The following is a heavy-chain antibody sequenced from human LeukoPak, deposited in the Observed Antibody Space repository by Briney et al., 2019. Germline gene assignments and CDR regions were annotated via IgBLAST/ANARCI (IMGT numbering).Heavy chain of an antibody. D-gene: IGHD3-16*01. J-gene: IGHJ4*02. CDR3: AKDATLNYDYVWGSLWYFDY. V-gene: IGHV3-23*01. CDR1: GFTFSSYA. CDR2: ISGSGGST. Sequence: GGSLRLSCAASGFTFSSYAMSWVRQAPGKGLEWVSAISGSGGSTYYADSVKGRFTISRDNSKNTLYLQMNSLRAEDTAVYYCAKDATLNYDYVWGSLWYFDYWGQGTLVTVSS.